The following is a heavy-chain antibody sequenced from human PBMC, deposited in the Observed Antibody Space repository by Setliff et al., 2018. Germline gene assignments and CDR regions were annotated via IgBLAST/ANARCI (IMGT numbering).Heavy chain of an antibody. V-gene: IGHV1-18*01. D-gene: IGHD5-18*01. Sequence: GASVKVSCKASGYTFTSYGISWVRQAPGQGLDWMGWISAYNGNTNYVQKLQGRVTMTTDTSTSTAYMELRSLRSDDTAVYYCARGGYSYGYDHGFDIWGQGTMVTVSS. J-gene: IGHJ3*02. CDR3: ARGGYSYGYDHGFDI. CDR1: GYTFTSYG. CDR2: ISAYNGNT.